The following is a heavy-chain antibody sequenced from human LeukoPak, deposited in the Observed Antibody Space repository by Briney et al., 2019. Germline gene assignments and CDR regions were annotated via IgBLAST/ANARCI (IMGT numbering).Heavy chain of an antibody. CDR1: GFTVSSNY. CDR2: IYSGGST. V-gene: IGHV3-53*01. CDR3: AELGITMIGGV. J-gene: IGHJ6*04. D-gene: IGHD3-10*02. Sequence: GGSLRLSCAASGFTVSSNYMSWVRQAPGKGLEWVSVIYSGGSTYYADSVKGLFTISRDNAKNSLYLQMNSLRAEDTAVYYCAELGITMIGGVWGKGTTVTISS.